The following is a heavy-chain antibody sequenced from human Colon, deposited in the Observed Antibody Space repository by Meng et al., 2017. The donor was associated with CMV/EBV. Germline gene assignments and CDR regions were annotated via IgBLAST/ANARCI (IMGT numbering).Heavy chain of an antibody. CDR2: TSGSGVHT. Sequence: SGFIFGDYAMTWVRQAPAKGLEWVASTSGSGVHTYYADSVKGRFTISRDNSRNTVYLQMNSLRAEDTALYYCAKGTLYSDFWSGFRHWGHGTLVTVSS. D-gene: IGHD3-3*01. CDR3: AKGTLYSDFWSGFRH. J-gene: IGHJ4*01. CDR1: GFIFGDYA. V-gene: IGHV3-23*01.